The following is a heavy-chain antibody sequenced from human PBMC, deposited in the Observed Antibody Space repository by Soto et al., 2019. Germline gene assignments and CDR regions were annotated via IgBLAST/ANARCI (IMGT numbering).Heavy chain of an antibody. D-gene: IGHD2-2*01. Sequence: QLVESGGGLVKPGGSLRLSCSDSGFTFSDENMSWVRQVPGKGLEWVSGISGGGSYIFYADSVQGRFSISRDNPKNSLFLEMNSLRVEDTAVYYCARDSDCHSTSCFFPPHVWGQGTTVTVSS. J-gene: IGHJ6*02. CDR2: ISGGGSYI. CDR3: ARDSDCHSTSCFFPPHV. V-gene: IGHV3-21*06. CDR1: GFTFSDEN.